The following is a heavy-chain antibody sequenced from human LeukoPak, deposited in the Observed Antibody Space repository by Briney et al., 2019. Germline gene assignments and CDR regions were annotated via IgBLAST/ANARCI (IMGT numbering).Heavy chain of an antibody. D-gene: IGHD2-21*01. CDR2: ISWDSEKK. V-gene: IGHV3-9*01. CDR3: AQDVVAKFTGAFFDD. J-gene: IGHJ4*02. CDR1: AFTFNDHT. Sequence: SLTPSCAASAFTFNDHTMDWVRQAQERGPGWVSGISWDSEKKEYASCVKCRFTISRDNAKNSLYLQMNSLRTEDTALYYCAQDVVAKFTGAFFDDCGQGSLVTASS.